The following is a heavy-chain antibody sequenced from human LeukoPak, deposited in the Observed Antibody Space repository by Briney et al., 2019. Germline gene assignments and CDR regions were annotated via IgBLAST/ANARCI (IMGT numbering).Heavy chain of an antibody. D-gene: IGHD4-23*01. CDR2: IKQDGSEK. CDR3: ASSDYGGNFAFDI. Sequence: PGGSLRLSCAASGFTFSSYWMSWVRQAPGKGLEWVANIKQDGSEKYYVDSVKGRFTIPRDNAKNSLYLQMNSLRAKDTAVYYCASSDYGGNFAFDIWGQGTMVTVSS. J-gene: IGHJ3*02. V-gene: IGHV3-7*01. CDR1: GFTFSSYW.